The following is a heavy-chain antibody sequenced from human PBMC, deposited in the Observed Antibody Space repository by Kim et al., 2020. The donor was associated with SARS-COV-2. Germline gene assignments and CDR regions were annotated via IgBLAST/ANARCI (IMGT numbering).Heavy chain of an antibody. CDR1: GFAFSNYA. D-gene: IGHD1-7*01. V-gene: IGHV3-23*01. CDR3: ARGTSGRELTPDF. Sequence: GGSLRLSCAASGFAFSNYAMHWVRQAPGKGLEWLSGISGSGGNTYYADAMEGRFTISRDNSKNTLFLQMNSLRAEDTAVYYCARGTSGRELTPDFWGQGSVVTVYS. CDR2: ISGSGGNT. J-gene: IGHJ4*02.